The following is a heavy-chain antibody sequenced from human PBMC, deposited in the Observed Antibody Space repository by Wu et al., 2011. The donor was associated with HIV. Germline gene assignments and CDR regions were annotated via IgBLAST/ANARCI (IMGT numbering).Heavy chain of an antibody. CDR3: TRGLLYYYDRSGGECYPMAGAMDV. CDR2: IIPIFGTA. CDR1: GGTFSNYA. Sequence: QVQLVQSGAEVKKPGSSVKVSCKASGGTFSNYAISWVRQAPGQGLEWMGRIIPIFGTANYAQKFQGRVTITADKSTSTAYMELSSLRSEDTAMYYCTRGLLYYYDRSGGECYPMAGAMDVWGQGTTVTVSS. V-gene: IGHV1-69*06. D-gene: IGHD3-22*01. J-gene: IGHJ6*02.